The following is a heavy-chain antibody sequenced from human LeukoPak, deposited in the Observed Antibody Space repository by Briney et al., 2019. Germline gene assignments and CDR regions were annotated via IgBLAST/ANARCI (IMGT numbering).Heavy chain of an antibody. V-gene: IGHV4-4*02. D-gene: IGHD2-8*01. CDR3: ARDLNAAGVAFDI. Sequence: SETLSLTCTVSGGSISSSNWWSWVRQPPGKGLEWIGEIYHSGSTNYNPSLKSRVTISVDKSKNQFSLKLSSVTAADTAVYYCARDLNAAGVAFDIWGQGTMVTVSS. CDR1: GGSISSSNW. J-gene: IGHJ3*02. CDR2: IYHSGST.